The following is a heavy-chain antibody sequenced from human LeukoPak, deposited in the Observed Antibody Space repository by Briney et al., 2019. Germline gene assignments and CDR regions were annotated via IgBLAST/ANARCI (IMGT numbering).Heavy chain of an antibody. CDR2: INSVSSSI. D-gene: IGHD3-10*01. J-gene: IGHJ4*02. CDR1: GFTFRSYH. CDR3: ARDPGQARYYYGSGSHCDY. Sequence: PGGSLRLSCAASGFTFRSYHMNWVRQAPGKGLELVSSINSVSSSIYYADSVRGRFTISRDNDKSSLYLQMNSLRAEDTAVYYCARDPGQARYYYGSGSHCDYWGQGTLVTVSS. V-gene: IGHV3-21*01.